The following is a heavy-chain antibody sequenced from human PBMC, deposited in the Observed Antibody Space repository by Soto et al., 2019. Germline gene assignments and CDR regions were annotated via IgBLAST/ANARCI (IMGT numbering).Heavy chain of an antibody. J-gene: IGHJ4*02. Sequence: QVQLVQSGAEVKKPGSSVKVSCKASGGTFNGYSISWVRQAPGQGLEWMGGIIPMFGTASNAQRLKGRVTITADESTSRAYMEISSLRSEDTGVYYCARDGKRQTPGIDYWGQGTLVTVSS. CDR1: GGTFNGYS. CDR2: IIPMFGTA. CDR3: ARDGKRQTPGIDY. V-gene: IGHV1-69*01.